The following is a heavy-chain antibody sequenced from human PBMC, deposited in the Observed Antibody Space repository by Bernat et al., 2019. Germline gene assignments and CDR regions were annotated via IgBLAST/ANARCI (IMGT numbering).Heavy chain of an antibody. Sequence: QVYLVQSGADVKKPGASVKVSCEASGYTFSTYKITWVRQAPGQGLEWMGWISPYNGNANYAQNFQGRVTMTTDTSTSTAYMELMSLRSDDTAIYYCARGYRNFDYWGQGTLVSVSS. J-gene: IGHJ4*02. CDR2: ISPYNGNA. V-gene: IGHV1-18*01. CDR1: GYTFSTYK. CDR3: ARGYRNFDY. D-gene: IGHD4-11*01.